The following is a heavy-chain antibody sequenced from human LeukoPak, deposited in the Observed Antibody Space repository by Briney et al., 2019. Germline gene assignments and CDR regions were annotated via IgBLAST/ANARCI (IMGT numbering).Heavy chain of an antibody. CDR3: ARDGYFQY. V-gene: IGHV4-59*11. J-gene: IGHJ4*02. CDR1: GDSISDHF. CDR2: IYSTTGST. Sequence: SETLSLTCTASGDSISDHFWNWIRQPPGKGLEWIGYIYSTTGSTNYNPSLKSRVTISVDTSKNQFSLKLSSVTVADTAIYYCARDGYFQYWGQGTPVTVSS.